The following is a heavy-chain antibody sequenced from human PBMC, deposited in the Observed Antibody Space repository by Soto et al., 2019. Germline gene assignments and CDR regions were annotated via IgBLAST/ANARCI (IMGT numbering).Heavy chain of an antibody. J-gene: IGHJ3*02. CDR3: ARSNWGSGLDI. D-gene: IGHD7-27*01. CDR2: TRNKANSYTT. V-gene: IGHV3-72*01. Sequence: PGGSLRLSCAASGFTFSDHYMDWVRQAPGKGLEWVGRTRNKANSYTTEYAASVKGRVTISRDDSKNSLYLQMNSLKTEDTAVYYCARSNWGSGLDIWGQGTMVTVSS. CDR1: GFTFSDHY.